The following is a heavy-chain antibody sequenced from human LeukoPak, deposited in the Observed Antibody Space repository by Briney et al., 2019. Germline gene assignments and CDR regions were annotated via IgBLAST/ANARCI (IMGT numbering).Heavy chain of an antibody. J-gene: IGHJ4*02. CDR3: AVDYGDYELLY. V-gene: IGHV3-66*01. CDR2: IYSGGST. CDR1: GFTVSSNY. Sequence: GGSLRLSCAASGFTVSSNYMSWVRQAPGKGLEWVSIIYSGGSTYYADSVKGRFTISRDNSKNTLYLQMNSLRAEDTAVYYCAVDYGDYELLYWGQGTLVTVSS. D-gene: IGHD4-17*01.